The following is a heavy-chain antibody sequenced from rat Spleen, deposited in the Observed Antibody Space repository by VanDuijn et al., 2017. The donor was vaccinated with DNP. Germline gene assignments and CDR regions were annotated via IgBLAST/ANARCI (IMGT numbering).Heavy chain of an antibody. V-gene: IGHV5-19*01. J-gene: IGHJ2*01. Sequence: EVQLVESGGGLVQPGRSLKLSCAASGFTFSFYGMAWVRQAPKKGLEWVASISASGGSTSYRDSVKGRFTISRDNAKSTLYLQMDSLRSEDTATYYCTTDFERGYWGQGVMVTVS. CDR3: TTDFERGY. CDR1: GFTFSFYG. CDR2: ISASGGST. D-gene: IGHD1-11*01.